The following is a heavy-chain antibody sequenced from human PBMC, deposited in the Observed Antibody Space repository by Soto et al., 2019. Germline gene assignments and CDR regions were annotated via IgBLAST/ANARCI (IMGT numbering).Heavy chain of an antibody. Sequence: HPGGSLRLSCAASGFTFSSYGMHWVRQAPGKGLEWVAVISYDGSNKYYADSVKGRFTISRDNSKNTLYLQMNSLRAEDTAVYYCAKIRRGSSGWYEYYYYYGMDVWGQGTTVTVSS. D-gene: IGHD6-19*01. J-gene: IGHJ6*02. CDR3: AKIRRGSSGWYEYYYYYGMDV. CDR2: ISYDGSNK. V-gene: IGHV3-30*18. CDR1: GFTFSSYG.